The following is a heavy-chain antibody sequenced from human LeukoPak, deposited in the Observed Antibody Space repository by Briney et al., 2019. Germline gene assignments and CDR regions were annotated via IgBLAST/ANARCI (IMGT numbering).Heavy chain of an antibody. J-gene: IGHJ4*02. V-gene: IGHV1-69-2*01. CDR2: VDPEDGET. D-gene: IGHD2-15*01. Sequence: PGASVKVSCKVSGYTFTDYYMHWVQQAPGKGLEWMGLVDPEDGETIYAEKFQGRVTITADTSTDTAYMELSSLRSEDTAVYYCATGILGYCSGGSCYSDKNVDYWGQGTLVTVSS. CDR3: ATGILGYCSGGSCYSDKNVDY. CDR1: GYTFTDYY.